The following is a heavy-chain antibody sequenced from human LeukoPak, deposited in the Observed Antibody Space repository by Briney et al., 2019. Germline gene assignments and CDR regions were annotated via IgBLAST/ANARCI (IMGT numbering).Heavy chain of an antibody. CDR1: GYSFTSYW. J-gene: IGHJ6*03. Sequence: GESLQISCKGSGYSFTSYWIGWVRQLPGKGLEWMGIIYPGDSDTRYSPSFQGQVTISADKSISTAYLQWSSLKASDTAMYYCARHGRIAAAASGPYYYYYYMDVWGKGTTVSISS. CDR2: IYPGDSDT. V-gene: IGHV5-51*01. CDR3: ARHGRIAAAASGPYYYYYYMDV. D-gene: IGHD6-13*01.